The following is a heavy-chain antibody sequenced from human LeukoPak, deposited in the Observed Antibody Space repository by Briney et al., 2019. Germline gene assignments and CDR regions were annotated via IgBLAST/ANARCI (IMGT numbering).Heavy chain of an antibody. V-gene: IGHV4-59*01. Sequence: PPETLSLTCTVSGGSISSYYWSWIRQPPGKGLEWIGYIYYSGSTNYNPSLKSRVTISVDTSKNQFSLRLSSVTAADTAVYYCARAPTSYYYDSSGYYLGWFDPWGQGTLVTVSS. J-gene: IGHJ5*02. CDR1: GGSISSYY. CDR2: IYYSGST. CDR3: ARAPTSYYYDSSGYYLGWFDP. D-gene: IGHD3-22*01.